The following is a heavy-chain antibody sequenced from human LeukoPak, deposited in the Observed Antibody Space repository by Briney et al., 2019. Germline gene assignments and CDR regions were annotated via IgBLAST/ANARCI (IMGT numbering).Heavy chain of an antibody. CDR2: ISYDGSKK. V-gene: IGHV3-30*18. D-gene: IGHD3-3*01. CDR1: GFTFSSYG. J-gene: IGHJ6*02. Sequence: PGRSLRLSCAASGFTFSSYGMHWVRQAPGKGLEWVAVISYDGSKKYYADSVKGRFTISRDNSKNTLYLQMNSLRAEDTAVYYCAKDMGGGSRTYYDFWSFYYYGMDVWGQGITVTVSS. CDR3: AKDMGGGSRTYYDFWSFYYYGMDV.